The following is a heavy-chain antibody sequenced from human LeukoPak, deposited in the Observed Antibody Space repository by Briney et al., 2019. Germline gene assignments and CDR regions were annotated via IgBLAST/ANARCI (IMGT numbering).Heavy chain of an antibody. CDR1: GFTFSSYA. CDR3: ARVALVSGPSYGSESEAADY. CDR2: ISGSDGST. D-gene: IGHD3-10*01. Sequence: GGSLRLSCAASGFTFSSYAMSWVRQAPGKGLEWVSGISGSDGSTNYADSVRGRFTISRDNPKNSLYLQMNSLRAEDTAVYYCARVALVSGPSYGSESEAADYWGQGTLVTVSS. J-gene: IGHJ4*02. V-gene: IGHV3-23*01.